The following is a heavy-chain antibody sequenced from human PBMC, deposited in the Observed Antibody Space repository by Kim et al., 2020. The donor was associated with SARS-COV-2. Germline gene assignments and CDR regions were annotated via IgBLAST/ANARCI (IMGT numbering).Heavy chain of an antibody. D-gene: IGHD2-21*02. V-gene: IGHV4-30-2*01. J-gene: IGHJ4*02. CDR1: GGSISSGGYS. Sequence: SETLSLTCAVSGGSISSGGYSWSWIRQPPGKGLEWIGYIHHSGSTYYNPSLKSLVTISVDRSKNQFSLKLSSVTAADTAVYYCARGGYCGGDCYHFDYWGQGTLVTVSS. CDR2: IHHSGST. CDR3: ARGGYCGGDCYHFDY.